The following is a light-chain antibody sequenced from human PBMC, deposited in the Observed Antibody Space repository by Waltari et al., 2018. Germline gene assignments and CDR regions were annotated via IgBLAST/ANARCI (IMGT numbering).Light chain of an antibody. Sequence: QSALTQPASVFGSPGQSLTISCPGTSSDVGSYNLVSWYQQHPGKAPKLMIYEFTKRPSGGSNRFSGSKSGNTASLTISGLQAEDEADYYCCSYESSSIVLFGGGTKLTVL. V-gene: IGLV2-23*02. CDR1: SSDVGSYNL. CDR3: CSYESSSIVL. J-gene: IGLJ2*01. CDR2: EFT.